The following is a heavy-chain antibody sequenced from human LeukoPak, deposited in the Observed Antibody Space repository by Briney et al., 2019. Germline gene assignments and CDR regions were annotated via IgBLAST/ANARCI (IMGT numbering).Heavy chain of an antibody. CDR2: ISFDGSNK. Sequence: LSLTCAVYGGSFSGYYWSWVRQAPGKGLEWVTLISFDGSNKYYADSVKGRFTISRDNSKDRLYLQMNGLRPDDTAVYYCARGIYYDILTGPPDYWGQGTLVTVSS. V-gene: IGHV3-30*13. J-gene: IGHJ4*02. CDR3: ARGIYYDILTGPPDY. D-gene: IGHD3-9*01. CDR1: GGSFSGYY.